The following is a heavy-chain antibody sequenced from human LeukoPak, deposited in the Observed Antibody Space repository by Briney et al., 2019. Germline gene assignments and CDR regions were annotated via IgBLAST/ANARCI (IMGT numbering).Heavy chain of an antibody. CDR3: AAWTDRGYSY. D-gene: IGHD5-12*01. Sequence: GGSLRLSCTASGFTFSRSWMNWIRQAPGKGLEWVANINPDGDGMRFVDSVKGRFTTSRDNAQSSLHLQMNSLRVEDTAFYYCAAWTDRGYSYWGQGVLVTVSS. J-gene: IGHJ4*02. CDR1: GFTFSRSW. V-gene: IGHV3-7*01. CDR2: INPDGDGM.